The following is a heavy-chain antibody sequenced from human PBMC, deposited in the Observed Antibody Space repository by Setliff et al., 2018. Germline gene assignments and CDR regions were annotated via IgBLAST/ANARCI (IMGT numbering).Heavy chain of an antibody. CDR2: MYWDDDK. V-gene: IGHV2-5*02. CDR1: GFSLSTSGVG. D-gene: IGHD6-19*01. J-gene: IGHJ4*01. Sequence: GSGPTLVNPTPTLTLTCTFSGFSLSTSGVGVGWIRQPPGKALEWLALMYWDDDKRYSPSLKSRLTTTKDTSKTQVVLTMTNMDPVDTATYYFAHRRSSGWWEDYFDYLGHGTLVTVSS. CDR3: AHRRSSGWWEDYFDY.